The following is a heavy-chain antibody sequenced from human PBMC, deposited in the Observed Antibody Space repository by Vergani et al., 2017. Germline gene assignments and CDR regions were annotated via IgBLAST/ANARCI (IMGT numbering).Heavy chain of an antibody. D-gene: IGHD3-22*01. CDR3: AKDPYYYDSSGYYPDY. Sequence: EVQLLESGGGLVQPGGSLRLSCAASGFTFSSYAMSWVRQAPGKGLEWVSAISGSGGSTYYADSVKGRFTISRDNSKNTLYLQMNSLRAEDTAVYYCAKDPYYYDSSGYYPDYWGQGTLVTVSS. CDR2: ISGSGGST. CDR1: GFTFSSYA. V-gene: IGHV3-23*01. J-gene: IGHJ4*02.